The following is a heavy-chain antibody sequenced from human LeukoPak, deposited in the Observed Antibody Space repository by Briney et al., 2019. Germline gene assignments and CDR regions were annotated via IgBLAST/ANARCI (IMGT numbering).Heavy chain of an antibody. Sequence: GGSLRLSCVASGFTINSFYMSWVRQAPGKGLEWVANIDEAGKDRYYADSVKGRFTISRDNTKNSVFLDMTSLRVEDTATYFCARASPGVVFNYFDYWGQGALVPVSS. V-gene: IGHV3-7*01. CDR2: IDEAGKDR. J-gene: IGHJ4*01. CDR3: ARASPGVVFNYFDY. CDR1: GFTINSFY. D-gene: IGHD2-15*01.